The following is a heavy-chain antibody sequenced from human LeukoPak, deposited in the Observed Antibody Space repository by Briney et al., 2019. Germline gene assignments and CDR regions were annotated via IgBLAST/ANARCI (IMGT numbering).Heavy chain of an antibody. CDR1: GFTFRDYW. CDR2: IKQDGSDK. D-gene: IGHD1-14*01. CDR3: ARVGAWEPQRVFEY. Sequence: GGSLRLSCAASGFTFRDYWMTWVRQFPGRGLEWVANIKQDGSDKYYVDSVKGRFTISRDNAKKSLFLEMNSLTVEDTAVYYCARVGAWEPQRVFEYWGQGTLVTVSS. J-gene: IGHJ4*02. V-gene: IGHV3-7*01.